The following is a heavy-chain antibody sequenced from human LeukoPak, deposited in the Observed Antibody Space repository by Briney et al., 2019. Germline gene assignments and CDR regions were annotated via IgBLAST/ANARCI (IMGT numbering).Heavy chain of an antibody. CDR2: FSYSGNT. J-gene: IGHJ3*02. CDR1: GASITSYF. Sequence: PSETLSLTCTVSGASITSYFWTWIRQPPGKGLDWIAYFSYSGNTNYNPSLKSRVTISIDTSKNQFSLKLTSATAADTAMYYCARADYGDHGTTFDIWGQGTMVTVSS. CDR3: ARADYGDHGTTFDI. V-gene: IGHV4-59*01. D-gene: IGHD4-17*01.